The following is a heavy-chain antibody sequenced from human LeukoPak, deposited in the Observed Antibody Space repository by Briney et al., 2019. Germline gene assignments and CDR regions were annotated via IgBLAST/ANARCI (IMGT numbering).Heavy chain of an antibody. D-gene: IGHD2-8*01. CDR2: ISSSSSYI. CDR1: GFSFSSYS. V-gene: IGHV3-21*01. Sequence: GGSLRLSCAASGFSFSSYSMNWVRQAPGKGLEWVSSISSSSSYIYYADSVKGRFTISRDNAKNSLYLQMNSLRAEDTAVYYCARHSTIVLMVYATFDYWGQGTLVTVSS. CDR3: ARHSTIVLMVYATFDY. J-gene: IGHJ4*02.